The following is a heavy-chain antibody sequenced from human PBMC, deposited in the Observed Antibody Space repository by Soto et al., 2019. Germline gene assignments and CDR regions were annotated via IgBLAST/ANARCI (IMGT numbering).Heavy chain of an antibody. V-gene: IGHV1-3*01. D-gene: IGHD6-6*01. Sequence: GGSLRLSCAAAGFTFSSYTMHWVRQAPGQRLEWMGWINAGNGNTKYSQKFQGRVTITRDTSASTAYMELSSLRSEDTTVYYCAGDSGIAARPYYYYYYYMDVWGKGTTVTVSS. CDR1: GFTFSSYT. CDR3: AGDSGIAARPYYYYYYYMDV. J-gene: IGHJ6*03. CDR2: INAGNGNT.